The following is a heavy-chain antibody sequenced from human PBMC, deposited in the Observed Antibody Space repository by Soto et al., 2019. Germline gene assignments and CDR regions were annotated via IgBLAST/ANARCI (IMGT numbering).Heavy chain of an antibody. Sequence: ASVKVSRKASGYTFTGYHMHWVRQAPGQGLGGMGWINPNSGGTNYAQKFQGRVTMTRDTSISTAYMELSRLRSDDTAVYYCARGVVVVNPFDYWGQGTLVTVSS. V-gene: IGHV1-2*02. CDR1: GYTFTGYH. CDR3: ARGVVVVNPFDY. CDR2: INPNSGGT. J-gene: IGHJ4*02. D-gene: IGHD3-22*01.